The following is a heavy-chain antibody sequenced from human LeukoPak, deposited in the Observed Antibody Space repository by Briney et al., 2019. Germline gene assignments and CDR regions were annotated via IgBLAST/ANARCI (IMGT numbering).Heavy chain of an antibody. CDR2: ISYDGSNK. Sequence: GGSLRLSCTASGFTFGDYAMSWFRQAPGKGLEWVAVISYDGSNKYYADSVKGRFTISRDNSKNTLYLQMNSLRAEDTAVYYCAKWVQYGGEEVDYWGQGTLVTVSS. CDR3: AKWVQYGGEEVDY. V-gene: IGHV3-30*18. CDR1: GFTFGDYA. J-gene: IGHJ4*02. D-gene: IGHD3-16*01.